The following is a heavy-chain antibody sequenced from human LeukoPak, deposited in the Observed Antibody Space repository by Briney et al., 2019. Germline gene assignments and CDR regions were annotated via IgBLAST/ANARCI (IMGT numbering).Heavy chain of an antibody. CDR2: IKQDGSEK. CDR1: GFAFGSEA. D-gene: IGHD3-3*01. Sequence: GGSLRLSCAVSGFAFGSEAMSWVRQAPGKGLEWVANIKQDGSEKYYVDSVKGRFTISRDNAKNSLYLQMNSLRAEDTAVYYCARDHRYYDFWSGYTNYFDYWGQGTLVTVSS. CDR3: ARDHRYYDFWSGYTNYFDY. V-gene: IGHV3-7*01. J-gene: IGHJ4*02.